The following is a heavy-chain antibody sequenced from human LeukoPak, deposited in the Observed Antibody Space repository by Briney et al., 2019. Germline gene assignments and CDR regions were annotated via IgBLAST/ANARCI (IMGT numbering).Heavy chain of an antibody. Sequence: GGSLRLSCAASGFTFSRYSMSWVRQAPGKGLEWVSSISNSSSYIYYADSLKGRFTISRDNAKNSLFLQMNSLRAEDTAVYYCARLLLGALEDYWGQGTLVTVSS. J-gene: IGHJ4*02. V-gene: IGHV3-21*01. CDR1: GFTFSRYS. D-gene: IGHD1-26*01. CDR2: ISNSSSYI. CDR3: ARLLLGALEDY.